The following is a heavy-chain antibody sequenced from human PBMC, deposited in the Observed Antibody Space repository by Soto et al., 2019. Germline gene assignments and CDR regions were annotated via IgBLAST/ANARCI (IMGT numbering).Heavy chain of an antibody. V-gene: IGHV4-39*01. CDR1: CGSIISSSYY. J-gene: IGHJ4*02. D-gene: IGHD3-10*01. Sequence: PSETLSLTCTFSCGSIISSSYYWGWIRQPPGKGLEWIGSIYYSGSTYYNPSLKSRVTISVDTSKNQFSLKLSSVTAADTAVYYCARYYGSGSYYLAYYYDSSGFVDLGFDYWGQGTLVTVSS. CDR2: IYYSGST. CDR3: ARYYGSGSYYLAYYYDSSGFVDLGFDY.